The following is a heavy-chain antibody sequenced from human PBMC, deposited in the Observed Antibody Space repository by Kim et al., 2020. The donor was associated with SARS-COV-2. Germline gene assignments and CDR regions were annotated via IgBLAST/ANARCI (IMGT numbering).Heavy chain of an antibody. CDR1: GFTFSSYG. CDR3: AKDAFYCSSTSCYRYYYYYGMDV. V-gene: IGHV3-30*18. D-gene: IGHD2-2*01. J-gene: IGHJ6*02. CDR2: ISYDGSNK. Sequence: GGSLRLSCAASGFTFSSYGMHWVRQAPGKGLEWVAVISYDGSNKYYADSVKGRFTISRDNSKNTLYLQMNSLRAEDTGVYYCAKDAFYCSSTSCYRYYYYYGMDVWGQGTTVTVSS.